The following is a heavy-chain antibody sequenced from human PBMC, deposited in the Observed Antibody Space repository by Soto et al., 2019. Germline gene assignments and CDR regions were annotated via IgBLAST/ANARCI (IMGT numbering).Heavy chain of an antibody. CDR2: MSYSGST. V-gene: IGHV4-30-4*01. J-gene: IGHJ4*02. Sequence: SETLSLTCTVSGGSISSGNYYWSWIRQPPGKGLEWIGFMSYSGSTSYNASLKSRVTISVDTSKSQFSLNLSFVTAADTAVYYCATMVTPATGIYYFDNSGQGTRVTVAS. CDR1: GGSISSGNYY. D-gene: IGHD2-8*01. CDR3: ATMVTPATGIYYFDN.